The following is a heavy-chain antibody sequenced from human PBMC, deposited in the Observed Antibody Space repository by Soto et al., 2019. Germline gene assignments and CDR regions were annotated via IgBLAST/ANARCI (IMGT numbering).Heavy chain of an antibody. V-gene: IGHV4-39*01. J-gene: IGHJ4*02. CDR1: GGSISSSSYY. CDR2: IYYSGST. D-gene: IGHD1-7*01. CDR3: ARQGCYEEIPPPQRTTHY. Sequence: SETLSLTCTVSGGSISSSSYYWGWIRQPPGKGLEWIGSIYYSGSTYYNPSLKSRVTISVDTSKNQFSLKLSSVTAADTAVYYCARQGCYEEIPPPQRTTHYSAQGTLVTSSA.